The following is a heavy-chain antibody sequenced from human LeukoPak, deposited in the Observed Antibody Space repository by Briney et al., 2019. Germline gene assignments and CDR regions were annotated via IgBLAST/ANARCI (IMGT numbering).Heavy chain of an antibody. J-gene: IGHJ4*02. D-gene: IGHD1-26*01. CDR3: ARGGIADGWELLASFDY. CDR1: GFTLSSYG. CDR2: ISYDGSNK. Sequence: PGGSLRLSCAASGFTLSSYGMHWVRQAPGKGLEWVAVISYDGSNKYYADSVKGRFTISRDNSKNTLYLQMNSLRAEDTAVYYCARGGIADGWELLASFDYWGQGTLVTVSS. V-gene: IGHV3-30*03.